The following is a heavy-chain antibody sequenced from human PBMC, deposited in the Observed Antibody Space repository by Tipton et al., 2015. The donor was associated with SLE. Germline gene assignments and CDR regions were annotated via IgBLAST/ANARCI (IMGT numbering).Heavy chain of an antibody. CDR3: ARDKTRRGYCSSTSCHPEADAFDI. J-gene: IGHJ3*02. Sequence: QVQLVQSGPEVKKPGASVKVSCKASGYTFTSYGISWVRQAPGQGLEWMGWISAYNGNTNYAQKLQGRVTMTTDTSTSTAYMELRSLRSDDTAVYYCARDKTRRGYCSSTSCHPEADAFDIWGQGTMVTVSS. CDR1: GYTFTSYG. CDR2: ISAYNGNT. V-gene: IGHV1-18*01. D-gene: IGHD2-2*01.